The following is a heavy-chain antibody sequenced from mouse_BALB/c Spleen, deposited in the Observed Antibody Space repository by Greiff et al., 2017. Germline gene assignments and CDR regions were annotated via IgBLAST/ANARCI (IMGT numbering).Heavy chain of an antibody. CDR2: IWAGGST. CDR3: ARGADAGATAN. CDR1: GFSLTSYG. D-gene: IGHD1-2*01. J-gene: IGHJ4*01. Sequence: VKVVESGPGLVAPSQSLSITCTVSGFSLTSYGVHWVRQPPGKGLEWLGVIWAGGSTNYNSALMSRLSISKDNSKSQVFLKMNSLQTDDTAMYYCARGADAGATANRGQGTSVTVSS. V-gene: IGHV2-9*02.